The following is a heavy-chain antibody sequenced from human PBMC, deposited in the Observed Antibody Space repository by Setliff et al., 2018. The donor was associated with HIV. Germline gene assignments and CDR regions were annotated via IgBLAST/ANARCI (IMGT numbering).Heavy chain of an antibody. CDR3: AREPGSYHFDY. D-gene: IGHD1-26*01. Sequence: PGGSLRLSCAASGFTFSSYGMHWVRQAPGKGLEWVAVIWYDGSNKYYADSVKGRFTISRDNSKNTLYLQMNSLRAEDTAVYYCAREPGSYHFDYWGQGTQVTVSS. CDR1: GFTFSSYG. V-gene: IGHV3-33*01. J-gene: IGHJ4*02. CDR2: IWYDGSNK.